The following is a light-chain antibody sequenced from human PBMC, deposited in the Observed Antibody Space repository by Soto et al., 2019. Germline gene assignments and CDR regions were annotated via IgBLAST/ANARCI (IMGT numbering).Light chain of an antibody. Sequence: QSVLTQPPSASGSPGQSVTISCTGTSSDFGAYNYVSWYQHHPGNAPKLIISEVNKRPSGSPDRFSGSKSGNTASLTVSGLQAEDEADYYCSSYGGSNNYVLFGGGTKLTVL. J-gene: IGLJ2*01. CDR2: EVN. V-gene: IGLV2-8*01. CDR3: SSYGGSNNYVL. CDR1: SSDFGAYNY.